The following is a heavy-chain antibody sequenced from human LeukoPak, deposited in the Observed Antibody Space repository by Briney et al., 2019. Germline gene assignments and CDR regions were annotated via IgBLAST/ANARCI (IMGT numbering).Heavy chain of an antibody. J-gene: IGHJ4*02. CDR3: AGVSSSRIDY. CDR1: GGSISSYY. CDR2: IYTSGST. V-gene: IGHV4-4*07. Sequence: SETLSLTCTVSGGSISSYYWSWLRQPAGKGLEGIGRIYTSGSTNYNPSLKSRVTMSVDTSKNQSSLKLSSLTAADTAVYYCAGVSSSRIDYWGQGTLVTVSS. D-gene: IGHD6-6*01.